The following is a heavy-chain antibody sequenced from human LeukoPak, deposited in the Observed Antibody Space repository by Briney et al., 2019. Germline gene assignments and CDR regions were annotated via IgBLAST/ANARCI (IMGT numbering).Heavy chain of an antibody. Sequence: ASVKVSCKASGYTFTGYYIRWVRQAPGQGLEWMGWINPNSGGTNYAQKFQGRVTMTRDTSISTAYMELSRLRSDDTAVYYCARSDYYYYYMDVWGKGTTVTVSS. CDR2: INPNSGGT. CDR1: GYTFTGYY. V-gene: IGHV1-2*02. CDR3: ARSDYYYYYMDV. J-gene: IGHJ6*03.